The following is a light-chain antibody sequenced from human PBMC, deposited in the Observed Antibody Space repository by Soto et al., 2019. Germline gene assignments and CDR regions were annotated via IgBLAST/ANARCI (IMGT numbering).Light chain of an antibody. CDR1: QSVSSSY. CDR3: QQYGSSYLN. V-gene: IGKV3-20*01. Sequence: EIVLTQSPGTLSLSPGERATLSCRASQSVSSSYLAWYQQKPGQAPRLLIYGASSRATGIPDRFSGSGSGTDFTLTISRLEPEDFEVYYFQQYGSSYLNFGGGTKVEIK. CDR2: GAS. J-gene: IGKJ4*01.